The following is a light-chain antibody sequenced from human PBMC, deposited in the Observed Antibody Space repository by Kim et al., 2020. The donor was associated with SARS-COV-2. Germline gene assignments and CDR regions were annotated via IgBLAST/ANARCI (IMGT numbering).Light chain of an antibody. CDR2: AVS. V-gene: IGKV1-39*01. J-gene: IGKJ1*01. Sequence: DIQMTQSPSSLSASVGDRVTITCRASQSISSYLNWYQQKPGNAPKLLMYAVSNLQSGVPSRFSGSGSGTEFTLTISSLQPEDFATYYCQQIYIPPPTFGQGTKVDIK. CDR3: QQIYIPPPT. CDR1: QSISSY.